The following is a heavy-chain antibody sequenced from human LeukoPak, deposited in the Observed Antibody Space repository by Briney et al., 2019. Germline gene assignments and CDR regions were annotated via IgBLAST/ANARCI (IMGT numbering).Heavy chain of an antibody. J-gene: IGHJ3*02. CDR3: ARVFGDNWNYQDAFDI. Sequence: SVKVSCKASGGTFSSSAISWVRQAPGQGLEWMGGIIPIFGTANYVEKSQGRVTITADESTSTAYMELSSLRSEDTAVYYCARVFGDNWNYQDAFDIWGQGTMVTVSS. D-gene: IGHD1-7*01. CDR2: IIPIFGTA. V-gene: IGHV1-69*01. CDR1: GGTFSSSA.